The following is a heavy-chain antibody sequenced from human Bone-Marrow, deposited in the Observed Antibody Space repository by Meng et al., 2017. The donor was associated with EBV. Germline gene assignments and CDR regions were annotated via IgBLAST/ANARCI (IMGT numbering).Heavy chain of an antibody. Sequence: EVQLLESXXXXVXXGGSLRLSCAASGFTFTSSAMSWVRQAPGKGLVWVSRINEDGAVTTYADSVKGRFTISRDNAKNTLYLQMNSLRAEDTAVYYCSRDLVGSADSWGQGTLVTVSS. V-gene: IGHV3-74*01. J-gene: IGHJ4*02. D-gene: IGHD2-8*02. CDR3: SRDLVGSADS. CDR2: INEDGAVT. CDR1: GFTFTSSA.